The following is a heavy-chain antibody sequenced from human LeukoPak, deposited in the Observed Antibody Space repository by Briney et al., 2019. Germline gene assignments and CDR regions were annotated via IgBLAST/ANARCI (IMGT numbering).Heavy chain of an antibody. V-gene: IGHV4-61*02. CDR1: GGSISSGSYY. CDR3: ARDSGSYAIDY. Sequence: SETLSLTCTVSGGSISSGSYYWSWIRQPAGKGLEWIGRIYTSGSTNYNPSLKSRVTISVDTSKNQFSLKLSSVTAADTAVYYCARDSGSYAIDYWGQGTLVTV. J-gene: IGHJ4*02. D-gene: IGHD1-26*01. CDR2: IYTSGST.